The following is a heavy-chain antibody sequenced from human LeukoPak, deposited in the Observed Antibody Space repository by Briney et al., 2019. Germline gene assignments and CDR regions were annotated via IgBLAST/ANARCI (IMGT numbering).Heavy chain of an antibody. Sequence: SSETLSLTCTVSGGSISSYYWSWIRQPPWKGLECIGYIYYSGSTNSNPSLKSRVTISVDTSKNQFSLRLSSVTAADTAVYYCAREEIRSWFDPWGQGTLVTVSS. J-gene: IGHJ5*02. V-gene: IGHV4-59*01. D-gene: IGHD5-24*01. CDR2: IYYSGST. CDR3: AREEIRSWFDP. CDR1: GGSISSYY.